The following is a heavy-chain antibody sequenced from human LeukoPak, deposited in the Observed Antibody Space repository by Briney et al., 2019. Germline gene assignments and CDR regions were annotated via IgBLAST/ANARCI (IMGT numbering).Heavy chain of an antibody. V-gene: IGHV4-4*07. CDR3: ARGPRFCSGSVCYGWFDP. Sequence: SETLSLTCTVSGDSIGAYYWSWIRQPAGKGLEWIGRIYKSMYSGGSTDYNPSLKSRVTMSVDTSKNQLSLKLSSLTAADTAVYYCARGPRFCSGSVCYGWFDPWGQGTLVTVSS. D-gene: IGHD2-15*01. CDR1: GDSIGAYY. CDR2: IYKSMYSGGST. J-gene: IGHJ5*02.